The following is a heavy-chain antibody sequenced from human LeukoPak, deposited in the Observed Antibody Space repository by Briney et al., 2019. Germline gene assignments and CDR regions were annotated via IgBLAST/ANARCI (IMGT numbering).Heavy chain of an antibody. CDR2: IYYSGKT. V-gene: IGHV4-39*01. Sequence: SETLSLTCTVSGGSISSSSYYWGWIRQPPGKGLEWIGSIYYSGKTYYNPSLKSRVTISVDTSKNQFSLNLSSVTAADTAVYYCARAYCSSATCYTSFDFWGRGILVTVSS. D-gene: IGHD2-2*02. CDR1: GGSISSSSYY. CDR3: ARAYCSSATCYTSFDF. J-gene: IGHJ4*02.